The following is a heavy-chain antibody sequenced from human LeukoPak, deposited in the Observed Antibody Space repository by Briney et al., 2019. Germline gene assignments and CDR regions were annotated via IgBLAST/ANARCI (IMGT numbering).Heavy chain of an antibody. CDR2: MNPNSGNT. V-gene: IGHV1-8*01. CDR3: ARTAELWGTNDY. Sequence: ASVKVSCKASGYTFTSYDINWVRQATGQGLEWMGWMNPNSGNTGYAQKFQGRVTMTRNTSISTAYMELSSLRSGDTAVYYCARTAELWGTNDYWGQGTLVTVSS. CDR1: GYTFTSYD. J-gene: IGHJ4*02. D-gene: IGHD3-16*01.